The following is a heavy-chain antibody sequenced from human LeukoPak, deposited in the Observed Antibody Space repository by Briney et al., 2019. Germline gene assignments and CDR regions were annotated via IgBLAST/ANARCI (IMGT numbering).Heavy chain of an antibody. D-gene: IGHD4-17*01. CDR2: ISAYNGNT. V-gene: IGHV1-18*01. CDR1: GYSFTSYG. Sequence: ASVKVSCKASGYSFTSYGISWVRQAPGQGLEWMGWISAYNGNTNYAQKLQGRVTMTTDTSTSTAYMELSSLRSEDTAVYYCATTYIRCSACIWSWYFDLWGRGTLVTVSS. J-gene: IGHJ2*01. CDR3: ATTYIRCSACIWSWYFDL.